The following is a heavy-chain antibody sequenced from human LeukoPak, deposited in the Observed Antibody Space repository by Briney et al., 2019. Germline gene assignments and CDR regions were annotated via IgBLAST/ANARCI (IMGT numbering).Heavy chain of an antibody. CDR2: MNPNSGNT. Sequence: ASVKVSCKASGYTFTSYDINWVQQATGQGLEWMGWMNPNSGNTGYAQKFQGRVTMTRNTSISTACMELSSLRSEDTAVYYCARVHFDYVWGSYRYFDYWGQGTLVTVSS. J-gene: IGHJ4*02. CDR1: GYTFTSYD. V-gene: IGHV1-8*01. CDR3: ARVHFDYVWGSYRYFDY. D-gene: IGHD3-16*02.